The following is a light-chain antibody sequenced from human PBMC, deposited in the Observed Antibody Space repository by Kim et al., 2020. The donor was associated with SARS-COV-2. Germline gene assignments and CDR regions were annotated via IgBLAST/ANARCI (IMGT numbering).Light chain of an antibody. J-gene: IGKJ3*01. CDR3: QQRSNWPPEIT. V-gene: IGKV3-11*01. CDR2: DAS. CDR1: QSVSSY. Sequence: PGERATLSCRASQSVSSYLAWYQQKPGQSPRLLIYDASNRATGIPVRFSGSGSGTDFTLTISSLEPEDFAVYYCQQRSNWPPEITFGPGTKVDIK.